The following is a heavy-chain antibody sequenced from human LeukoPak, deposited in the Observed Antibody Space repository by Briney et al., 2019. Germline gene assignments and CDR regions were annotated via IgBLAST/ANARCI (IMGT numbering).Heavy chain of an antibody. CDR1: GFTFGDYA. D-gene: IGHD3-16*01. CDR2: ISSSGSTI. V-gene: IGHV3-48*03. CDR3: ARAALRPYDY. J-gene: IGHJ4*02. Sequence: PGRSLRLSCTASGFTFGDYAMSWVRQAPGKGLEWVSYISSSGSTIYYADSVKGRFTISRDNAKNSLYLQMNSLRAEDTAVYYCARAALRPYDYWGQGTLVTVSS.